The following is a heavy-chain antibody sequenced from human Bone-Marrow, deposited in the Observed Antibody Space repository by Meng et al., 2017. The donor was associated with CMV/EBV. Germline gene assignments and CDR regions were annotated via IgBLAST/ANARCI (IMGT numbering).Heavy chain of an antibody. CDR2: INHMGST. D-gene: IGHD3-3*01. V-gene: IGHV4-34*01. CDR3: ARVRYDFWSGYFNWFDP. J-gene: IGHJ5*02. CDR1: GGASSGYY. Sequence: YGGASSGYYWGWTRQPPGKGLEWMGEINHMGSTTYTPSLKSRVTISVDTSKNQFSRKLSSVTAADTAVYSCARVRYDFWSGYFNWFDPGAREPWSPSPQ.